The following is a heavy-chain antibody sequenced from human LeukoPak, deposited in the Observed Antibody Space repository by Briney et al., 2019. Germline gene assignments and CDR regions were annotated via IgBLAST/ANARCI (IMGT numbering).Heavy chain of an antibody. D-gene: IGHD4-17*01. J-gene: IGHJ3*02. V-gene: IGHV3-11*01. CDR3: AREWTTNYAFDI. CDR2: ISSSGSTI. CDR1: GFTFSDYY. Sequence: GGSLRLSCAASGFTFSDYYMSWIRQAPGKGLEWVSYISSSGSTIYYADSVKGRFTISRDNAKNSLYLQMNSLRVEDTAAYYCAREWTTNYAFDIWGQGTMVTVSS.